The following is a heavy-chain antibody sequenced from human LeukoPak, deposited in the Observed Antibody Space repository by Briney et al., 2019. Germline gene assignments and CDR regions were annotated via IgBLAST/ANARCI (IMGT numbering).Heavy chain of an antibody. V-gene: IGHV3-48*03. CDR1: GFTFSSYE. Sequence: GGSLRLSCAASGFTFSSYEMNWVRQAPGKGLEGVSYISSSGSTIYYADSVKGRFTISRDNAKNSLYLQMHSLSPEDTAVYLCAKDLLRTFGSGSYYKGGFYFEYWGQGTLVTVSS. J-gene: IGHJ4*02. CDR3: AKDLLRTFGSGSYYKGGFYFEY. D-gene: IGHD3-10*01. CDR2: ISSSGSTI.